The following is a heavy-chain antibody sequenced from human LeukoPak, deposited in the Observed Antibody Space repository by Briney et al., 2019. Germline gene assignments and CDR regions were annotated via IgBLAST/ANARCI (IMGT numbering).Heavy chain of an antibody. D-gene: IGHD1-1*01. J-gene: IGHJ4*02. CDR3: ARDKIEGPTKLDY. V-gene: IGHV3-7*01. CDR1: GFTFSSYW. CDR2: IKQDEREK. Sequence: GGSLRLSCAASGFTFSSYWMSWVRQAPGKGREWVANIKQDEREKYYVYSLKGRFTISRDNAKNSLYLQMNSLRAEDTAVYYCARDKIEGPTKLDYWGQGILVTVSS.